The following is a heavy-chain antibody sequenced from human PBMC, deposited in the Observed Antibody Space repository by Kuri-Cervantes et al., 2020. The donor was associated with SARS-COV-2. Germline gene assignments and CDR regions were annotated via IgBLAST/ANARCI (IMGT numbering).Heavy chain of an antibody. Sequence: GGSLRLSCAASGFTFSTYAMHWVRQAPGKGLEWVAIISYDGSNKYFADSVKGRFTISRDNSKNTLYLQMNSLRAEDTAVYYCARDPPSMIVPLGAFDIWGQGTMVTVSS. CDR2: ISYDGSNK. CDR1: GFTFSTYA. CDR3: ARDPPSMIVPLGAFDI. V-gene: IGHV3-30-3*01. J-gene: IGHJ3*02. D-gene: IGHD3-22*01.